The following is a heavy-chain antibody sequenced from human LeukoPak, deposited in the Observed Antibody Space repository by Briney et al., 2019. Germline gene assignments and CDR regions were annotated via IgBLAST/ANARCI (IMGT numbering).Heavy chain of an antibody. CDR3: ARRFCSSVSCYDDDAFDV. Sequence: GASVKVSCKASCHTFVSYGISWVRQAPGQGLEWMGWISGYNGKINYAQKFQGRVTMTTDTSTSTAYLELRSLTSEDTAVYYCARRFCSSVSCYDDDAFDVWGQGTLVTVSS. V-gene: IGHV1-18*01. J-gene: IGHJ3*01. CDR2: ISGYNGKI. D-gene: IGHD2-2*01. CDR1: CHTFVSYG.